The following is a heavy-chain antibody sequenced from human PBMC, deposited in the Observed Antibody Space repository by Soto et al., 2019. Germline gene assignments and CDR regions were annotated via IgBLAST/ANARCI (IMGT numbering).Heavy chain of an antibody. CDR3: ARDILEVPAAVGVSMDV. V-gene: IGHV1-69*06. Sequence: GASVKVSCKASGYTFTSYGISWVRQAPGQGLEWMGGIIPIFGTANYAQKFQGRVTITADKSTSTAYMELSSLRSEDTAVYYCARDILEVPAAVGVSMDVWGQGTTVTVSS. CDR2: IIPIFGTA. D-gene: IGHD2-2*01. CDR1: GYTFTSYG. J-gene: IGHJ6*02.